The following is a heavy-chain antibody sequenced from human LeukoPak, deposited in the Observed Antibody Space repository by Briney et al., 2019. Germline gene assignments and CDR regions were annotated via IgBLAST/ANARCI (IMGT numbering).Heavy chain of an antibody. V-gene: IGHV3-30*02. Sequence: PAWSVRLSCAASGFTFRNYDMHWVRQAPGKGLEWVAFVRFDGSNTHYGDSVKGRFTISRDNSKNTLYLQMNSLRVEDTAVYYCAKVGGIVLAVYYYMDVWGKGTTVPVS. CDR3: AKVGGIVLAVYYYMDV. CDR2: VRFDGSNT. D-gene: IGHD6-19*01. J-gene: IGHJ6*03. CDR1: GFTFRNYD.